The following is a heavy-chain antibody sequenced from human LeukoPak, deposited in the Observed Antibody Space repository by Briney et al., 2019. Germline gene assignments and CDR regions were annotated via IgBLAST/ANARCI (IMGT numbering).Heavy chain of an antibody. J-gene: IGHJ4*02. V-gene: IGHV4-31*03. Sequence: SQTLSLTCIVSGGSISSGGYYWSWIRQHPGKGLEWIGYIYYSGSTYYNPSLKSRVTISVDTSKNQFSLKLSSVTAADTAVYYCAGEIDTAMVTSDYWGQGTLVTVSS. D-gene: IGHD5-18*01. CDR2: IYYSGST. CDR1: GGSISSGGYY. CDR3: AGEIDTAMVTSDY.